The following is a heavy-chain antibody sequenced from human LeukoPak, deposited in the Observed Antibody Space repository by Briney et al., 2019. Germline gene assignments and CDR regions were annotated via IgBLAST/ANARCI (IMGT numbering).Heavy chain of an antibody. CDR1: GGSISSGGYY. CDR3: ARDCSSTSCPGYPY. D-gene: IGHD2-2*01. V-gene: IGHV4-31*03. Sequence: SETLSLTCPVSGGSISSGGYYWSWIRQHPGKGLEWLGYIYYSGSTYYNPSLKSRVTISVDTSKNQFSLKLSSVTAADTAVYYCARDCSSTSCPGYPYWGQGTLVTVSS. CDR2: IYYSGST. J-gene: IGHJ4*02.